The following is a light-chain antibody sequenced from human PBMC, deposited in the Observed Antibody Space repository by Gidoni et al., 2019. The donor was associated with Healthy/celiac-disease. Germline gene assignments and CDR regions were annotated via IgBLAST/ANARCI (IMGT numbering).Light chain of an antibody. V-gene: IGKV1-39*01. CDR2: AAS. Sequence: DIQMTQSPSSLSASVGDRVTIPCRAIPSISSYLNWYQQKPGKAPKLLIYAASSLQSGVPSRFSGSGSGTDFTLTISSLQPEDFATYYCQQSYSTPYTFGQGTKLEIK. J-gene: IGKJ2*01. CDR3: QQSYSTPYT. CDR1: PSISSY.